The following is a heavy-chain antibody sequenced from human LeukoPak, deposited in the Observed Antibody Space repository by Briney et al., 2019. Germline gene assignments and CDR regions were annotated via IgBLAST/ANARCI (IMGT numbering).Heavy chain of an antibody. CDR2: IYHSGST. CDR1: GGSISSSNW. D-gene: IGHD2-2*01. V-gene: IGHV4-4*02. CDR3: ASTPDCSSTSCYFDY. Sequence: SETLSLTCAVSGGSISSSNWWSWVRQPPGKGLEWIGEIYHSGSTNYSPSLKSRVTISVDKSKNQFSLKLSSVTAADTAVYYCASTPDCSSTSCYFDYWGQGTLVTVSS. J-gene: IGHJ4*02.